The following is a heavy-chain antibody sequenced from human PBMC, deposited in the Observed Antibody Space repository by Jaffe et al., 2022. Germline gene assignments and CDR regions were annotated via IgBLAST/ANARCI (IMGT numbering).Heavy chain of an antibody. Sequence: QVQLVESGGGVVQPGGSLRLSCAASGFTFSSYGMHWVRQAPGKGLEWVAFIRYDGSNKYYADSVKGRFTISRDNSKNTLYLQMNSLRAEDTAVYYCAKDYNSEYSSGWYEWGDPDFDYWGQGTLVTVSS. CDR3: AKDYNSEYSSGWYEWGDPDFDY. CDR2: IRYDGSNK. J-gene: IGHJ4*02. D-gene: IGHD6-19*01. V-gene: IGHV3-30*02. CDR1: GFTFSSYG.